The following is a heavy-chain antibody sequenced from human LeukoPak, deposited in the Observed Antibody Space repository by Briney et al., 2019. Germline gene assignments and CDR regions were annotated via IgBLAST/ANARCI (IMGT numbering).Heavy chain of an antibody. CDR2: ISSSSSTI. CDR3: ARDANYYYYMDV. V-gene: IGHV3-48*01. J-gene: IGHJ6*03. Sequence: GGSLRLSCAASGFTFSSYSMNWVRQAPGKGLEWVSYISSSSSTIYYADSVKGRFTISRDNAKSSLYLQMNSLRAEDTAVYYCARDANYYYYMDVWGKGTTVTVSS. CDR1: GFTFSSYS.